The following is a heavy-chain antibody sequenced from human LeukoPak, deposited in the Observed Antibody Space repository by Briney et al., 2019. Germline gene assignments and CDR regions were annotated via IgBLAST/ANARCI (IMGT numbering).Heavy chain of an antibody. J-gene: IGHJ4*02. CDR2: IYYSEST. CDR3: ARGGEYYDSSGYYSD. V-gene: IGHV4-59*01. Sequence: SETLSLTCTVSGGSISSYYWSWIRQPPGKGLEWIGYIYYSESTNYNPSLKSRVTISVDTSKNQFSLKLSSVTAADTAVYYCARGGEYYDSSGYYSDWGQGTLVTVSS. D-gene: IGHD3-22*01. CDR1: GGSISSYY.